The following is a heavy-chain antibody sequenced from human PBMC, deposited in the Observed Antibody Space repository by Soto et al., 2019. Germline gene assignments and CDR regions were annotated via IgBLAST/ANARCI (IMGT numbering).Heavy chain of an antibody. CDR3: ARSIVVVTALDY. CDR2: INAGNGNT. CDR1: GYTFTSYA. Sequence: QVQLVQSGAEEKKPGASVKVSCKASGYTFTSYAMHWVRQAPGQRLEWMGWINAGNGNTKYSQKFLGRVTITRETSERTAYMELSSLRSEDTAVYYCARSIVVVTALDYWGQGTLVTVSS. V-gene: IGHV1-3*05. J-gene: IGHJ4*02. D-gene: IGHD2-21*02.